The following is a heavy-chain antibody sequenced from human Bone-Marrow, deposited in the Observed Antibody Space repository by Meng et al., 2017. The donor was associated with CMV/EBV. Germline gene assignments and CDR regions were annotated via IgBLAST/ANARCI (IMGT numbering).Heavy chain of an antibody. Sequence: ESLDISCGAPGFTLSCYCMNWVRQAPGKGLEWVSYISSSSSTIYYADSVKGRFTISRDNAKNSLYLQMNSLRAEDTAVYYCARRAYYDFWSGYYYYYYGMDVWGQGTTVTVSS. V-gene: IGHV3-48*04. CDR1: GFTLSCYC. CDR3: ARRAYYDFWSGYYYYYYGMDV. CDR2: ISSSSSTI. J-gene: IGHJ6*02. D-gene: IGHD3-3*01.